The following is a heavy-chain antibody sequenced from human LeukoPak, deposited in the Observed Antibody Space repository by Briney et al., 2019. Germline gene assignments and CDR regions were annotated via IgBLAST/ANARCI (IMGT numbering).Heavy chain of an antibody. CDR2: ISYDGSNK. CDR1: GFTFSSYA. Sequence: GGSLRLSCAASGFTFSSYAMHWVRQAPGKGLEWVAVISYDGSNKYYADSVKGRFTISRDNSKNTLYLQMNGLRAEDTAVYYCARERSRDGYNLSYFDYWGQGTLVTVSS. V-gene: IGHV3-30*04. CDR3: ARERSRDGYNLSYFDY. J-gene: IGHJ4*02. D-gene: IGHD5-24*01.